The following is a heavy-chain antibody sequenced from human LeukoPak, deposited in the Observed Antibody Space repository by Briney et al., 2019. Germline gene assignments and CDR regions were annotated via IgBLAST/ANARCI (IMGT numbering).Heavy chain of an antibody. D-gene: IGHD2-15*01. CDR3: ARDVVVAATDAIYYYYGMDV. CDR2: IYYSGST. Sequence: SETLSLTCTVSGGSISSYYWSWIRQPPGKGLEWIGYIYYSGSTNYNPSLKSRVTISVDMSKNQFSLKLSSVTAADTAVYYCARDVVVAATDAIYYYYGMDVWGQGTTVTVSS. V-gene: IGHV4-59*01. CDR1: GGSISSYY. J-gene: IGHJ6*02.